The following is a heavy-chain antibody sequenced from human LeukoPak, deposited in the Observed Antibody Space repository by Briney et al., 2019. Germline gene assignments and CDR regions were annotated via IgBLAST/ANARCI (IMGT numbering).Heavy chain of an antibody. CDR1: GFTFSNGW. CDR2: IKSKSERGTT. CDR3: TSNLYCSTSSCYTLDN. D-gene: IGHD2-2*02. V-gene: IGHV3-15*01. Sequence: GGSLRLSCAASGFTFSNGWMSWVRQAPGKGLEWVGRIKSKSERGTTDYATTVKGKFTISRASSTNTVYLHMNSLKTEDTAVYFCTSNLYCSTSSCYTLDNWGQEPLVAV. J-gene: IGHJ4*02.